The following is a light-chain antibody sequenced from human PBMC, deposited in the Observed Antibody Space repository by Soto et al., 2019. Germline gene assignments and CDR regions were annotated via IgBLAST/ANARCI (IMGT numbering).Light chain of an antibody. CDR3: CSYAGSRIYV. J-gene: IGLJ1*01. V-gene: IGLV2-23*01. CDR1: SSDIGGYQL. CDR2: EGT. Sequence: QSVLTQPASVSGSPGKSITIPCTGTSSDIGGYQLVSWYQQHPGKAPQLMIFEGTTRPSGVSNRFSGSKSGNTASLTISGLHTEDEADYYCCSYAGSRIYVFGTGTKVTVL.